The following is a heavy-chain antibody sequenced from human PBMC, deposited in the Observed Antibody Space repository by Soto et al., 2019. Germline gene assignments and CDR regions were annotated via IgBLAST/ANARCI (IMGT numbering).Heavy chain of an antibody. V-gene: IGHV1-69*08. Sequence: QVQLVQSGAEVKKPGSSVKVSCKASGGTFSSYTISWVRQAPGQGLEWMGRIIPILGIANYAQKFQGRVTITADKSTRTAYLELSSLRSEDTAVYYCARDVAVTTDYYGMDVWGQGTTVTVSS. D-gene: IGHD4-17*01. J-gene: IGHJ6*02. CDR2: IIPILGIA. CDR3: ARDVAVTTDYYGMDV. CDR1: GGTFSSYT.